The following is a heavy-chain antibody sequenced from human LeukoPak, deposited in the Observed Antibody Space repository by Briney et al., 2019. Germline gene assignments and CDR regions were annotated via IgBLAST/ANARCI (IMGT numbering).Heavy chain of an antibody. CDR3: ARVGRDSSSSSPPDY. V-gene: IGHV3-23*01. D-gene: IGHD6-6*01. CDR2: ISGSGGST. J-gene: IGHJ4*02. Sequence: GGSLRLSCAASGFTFSSYAMSWVRQAPGKGLEWVSAISGSGGSTYYADSVKGRFTISRDNSKNTLYLQMNSLRAEDTAMYYCARVGRDSSSSSPPDYWGQGTLVTVSS. CDR1: GFTFSSYA.